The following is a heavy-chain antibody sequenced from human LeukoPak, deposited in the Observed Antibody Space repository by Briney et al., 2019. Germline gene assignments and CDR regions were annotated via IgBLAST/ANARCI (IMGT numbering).Heavy chain of an antibody. CDR3: AKVRTMIAVAFDI. Sequence: ASVKVSCKASGYTFTSYYMHWVRQAPGQGLEWMGIINPSGGSTSYAQKFQGRVTMTRDMSTSTVYMELSSLRSEDTAVYYCAKVRTMIAVAFDIWGQGTMVTVSS. CDR1: GYTFTSYY. J-gene: IGHJ3*02. CDR2: INPSGGST. V-gene: IGHV1-46*01. D-gene: IGHD3-22*01.